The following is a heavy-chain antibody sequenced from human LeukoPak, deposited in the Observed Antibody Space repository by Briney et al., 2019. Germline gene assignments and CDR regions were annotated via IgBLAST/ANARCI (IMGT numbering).Heavy chain of an antibody. CDR3: ARGSSDEYNWNFLHYYYYYYMDV. CDR1: GYTFTGYY. Sequence: GASVKLSCKASGYTFTGYYMHWVRQAPGQGLEWMGWINPNSGGTNYAQKFQGRVTMTRDTSISTAYMELSRLRSDDTAVYYCARGSSDEYNWNFLHYYYYYYMDVWGKGTTVTVSS. J-gene: IGHJ6*03. CDR2: INPNSGGT. V-gene: IGHV1-2*02. D-gene: IGHD1-7*01.